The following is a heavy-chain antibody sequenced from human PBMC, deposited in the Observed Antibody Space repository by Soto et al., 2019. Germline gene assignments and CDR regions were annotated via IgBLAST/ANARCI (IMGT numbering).Heavy chain of an antibody. CDR1: GGTFSSYA. J-gene: IGHJ4*02. CDR3: ATDSYYDSGRYFDY. D-gene: IGHD3-22*01. CDR2: IIPIFGTA. V-gene: IGHV1-69*13. Sequence: ASVKVSCTASGGTFSSYAISWVRQAPGQGLEWMGGIIPIFGTANYAQKFQGRVTITADESTSTAYMELSSLRSEDTAVYYCATDSYYDSGRYFDYWGQGTLVTVSS.